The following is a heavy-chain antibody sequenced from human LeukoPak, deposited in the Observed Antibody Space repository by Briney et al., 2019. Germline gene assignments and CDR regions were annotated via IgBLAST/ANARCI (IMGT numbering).Heavy chain of an antibody. CDR1: GGSISSGSYY. V-gene: IGHV4-61*02. CDR2: IYTSGST. Sequence: SQTLSLTCTVSGGSISSGSYYWSWIRQPAGKGLEWIGRIYTSGSTNYNPSLKSRVTISVDTSKNQFSLKLSSVTAAGTAVYYCARDTRGSGWFSAYYFDYWGQGTLVTVSS. D-gene: IGHD6-19*01. J-gene: IGHJ4*02. CDR3: ARDTRGSGWFSAYYFDY.